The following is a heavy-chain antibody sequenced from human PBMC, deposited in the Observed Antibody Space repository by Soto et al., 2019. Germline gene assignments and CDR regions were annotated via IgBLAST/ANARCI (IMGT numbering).Heavy chain of an antibody. V-gene: IGHV3-48*03. Sequence: EVQVVESGGGLVQPGGSLRLSCAASGFTFSNYEMNWVRQAPGKGLEWVSYISSSGSTIYYADSVKGRFTISRDNAKNSLYLQMNSLRAEDTAVYYCAREESLFWFDPWGQGTLVTVSS. CDR1: GFTFSNYE. J-gene: IGHJ5*02. CDR2: ISSSGSTI. CDR3: AREESLFWFDP.